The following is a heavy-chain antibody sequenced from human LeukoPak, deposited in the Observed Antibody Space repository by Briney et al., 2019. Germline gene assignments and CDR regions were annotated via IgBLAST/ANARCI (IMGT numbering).Heavy chain of an antibody. CDR1: GYTFTSYY. CDR3: TTDLDYDYIWGSYRLKSPGAFDY. D-gene: IGHD3-16*02. J-gene: IGHJ4*02. Sequence: ASVKVSCKASGYTFTSYYMHWVRQAPGQGLEWMGIINPSGGSTSYAQKFQGRVTMTRDMSTSTVYMELSSLKTEDTAVYYCTTDLDYDYIWGSYRLKSPGAFDYWGQGTLVTVSS. V-gene: IGHV1-46*01. CDR2: INPSGGST.